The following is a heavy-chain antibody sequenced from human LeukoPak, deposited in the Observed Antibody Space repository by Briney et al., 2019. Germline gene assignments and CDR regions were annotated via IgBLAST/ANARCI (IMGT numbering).Heavy chain of an antibody. J-gene: IGHJ5*02. Sequence: SETLSLTCSASGGSVTNRRYFWGWARQPPGKGLEWIGSVYESGRVSYNASLKSRVTISVDTSKNQFFLKLTSVTATDTAVYYCSRLKGSVAGESWGQGTLVTVSS. CDR1: GGSVTNRRYF. CDR2: VYESGRV. CDR3: SRLKGSVAGES. V-gene: IGHV4-39*01. D-gene: IGHD6-19*01.